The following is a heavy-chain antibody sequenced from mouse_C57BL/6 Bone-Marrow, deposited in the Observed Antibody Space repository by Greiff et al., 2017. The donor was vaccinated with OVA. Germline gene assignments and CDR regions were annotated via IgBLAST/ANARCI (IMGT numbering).Heavy chain of an antibody. V-gene: IGHV1-64*01. J-gene: IGHJ4*01. CDR1: GYTFTSYW. CDR3: ARDYYGSSPRDY. D-gene: IGHD1-1*01. Sequence: QVQLKQPGAELVKPGASVKLSCKASGYTFTSYWMHWVKQRPGQGLEWIGMIHPNSGSTNYNEKFKSKATLTVVKSSSTAYMQLSSLTSEDSAVYSGARDYYGSSPRDYWGQGTSVTVSS. CDR2: IHPNSGST.